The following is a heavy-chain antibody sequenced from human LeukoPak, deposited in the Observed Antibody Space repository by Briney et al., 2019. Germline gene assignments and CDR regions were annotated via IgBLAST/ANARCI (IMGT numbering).Heavy chain of an antibody. CDR2: ISYDGSNK. D-gene: IGHD3-9*01. V-gene: IGHV3-30-3*01. J-gene: IGHJ4*02. CDR1: GFTFSSYA. Sequence: PGGSLRLSCAASGFTFSSYAMHWVRQAPGKGLEWVAVISYDGSNKYYADSVKGRFTISRDNSKNTLYLQMNSLRAEDTAVYYCARPDFNYDILTGFDYWGQGTLVTVSS. CDR3: ARPDFNYDILTGFDY.